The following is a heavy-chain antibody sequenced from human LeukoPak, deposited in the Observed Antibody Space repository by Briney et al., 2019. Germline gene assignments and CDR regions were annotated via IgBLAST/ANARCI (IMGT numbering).Heavy chain of an antibody. CDR3: AKEDIMISSTPDNWFDA. J-gene: IGHJ5*02. Sequence: GGSLRLSCTASGFTFSDHHMSWVRQAPGKGLEWISYVSGRSSSASYAESVKGRFIISRDNAKNSVYLQMTNLRVEDTAIYYCAKEDIMISSTPDNWFDAWGQGTLVTVSS. V-gene: IGHV3-11*01. D-gene: IGHD3-16*01. CDR2: VSGRSSSA. CDR1: GFTFSDHH.